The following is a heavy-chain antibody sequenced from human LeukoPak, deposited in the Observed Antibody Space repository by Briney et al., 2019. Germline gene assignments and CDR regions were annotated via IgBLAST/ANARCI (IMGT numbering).Heavy chain of an antibody. V-gene: IGHV4-39*07. Sequence: SETLSLTCTVSGGSISSGSYYWGWIRQPPGKGLEWIGSIYYSGSTYYNPSLKSRVTISVDTSKNQFSLKLSSVTAADTAVYYCARLRVWGSYRYQGYYMDVWGKGTTVTISS. J-gene: IGHJ6*03. D-gene: IGHD3-16*02. CDR1: GGSISSGSYY. CDR3: ARLRVWGSYRYQGYYMDV. CDR2: IYYSGST.